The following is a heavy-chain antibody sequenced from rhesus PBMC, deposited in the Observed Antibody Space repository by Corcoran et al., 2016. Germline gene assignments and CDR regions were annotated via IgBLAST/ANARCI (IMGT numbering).Heavy chain of an antibody. J-gene: IGHJ6*01. CDR1: GGSFSRYW. D-gene: IGHD3-28*01. V-gene: IGHV4-80*01. Sequence: QVQLQESGPGLVKPSETLSLTCAVPGGSFSRYWWSWIRQPPGTGLEWLGGINGNSGSTDYNPSLKSRVTISKDASKNQFSLKLSSVTAADTAVYYCARYFYYDSGYYTDAGLDSWGQGVVVTVSS. CDR3: ARYFYYDSGYYTDAGLDS. CDR2: INGNSGST.